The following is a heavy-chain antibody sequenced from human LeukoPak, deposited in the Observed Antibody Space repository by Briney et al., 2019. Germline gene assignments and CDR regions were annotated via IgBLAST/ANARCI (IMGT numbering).Heavy chain of an antibody. CDR1: GVAISRGGYA. Sequence: PSETLSLTCAVSGVAISRGGYAWNWIRQPPGKGLEWIAYIYHSGTTYYNPSLKSRVTISVDKSKNQFSLKLSSVTAADTAVYYCARDSKYSYGLYYYYYMDVWGKGTTVTVSS. CDR2: IYHSGTT. D-gene: IGHD5-18*01. V-gene: IGHV4-30-2*01. J-gene: IGHJ6*03. CDR3: ARDSKYSYGLYYYYYMDV.